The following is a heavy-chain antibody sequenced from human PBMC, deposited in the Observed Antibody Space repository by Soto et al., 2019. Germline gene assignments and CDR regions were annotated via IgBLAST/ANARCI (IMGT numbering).Heavy chain of an antibody. CDR2: INAGNSKT. V-gene: IGHV1-3*01. Sequence: QVHFVQSGAEVKKPGASVKVSCKASGYTFSGHAIHWLRQAPGQRPEWMGWINAGNSKTYYSEKFEGRVTFTRDTIATTANMKLTSLTSEDTAVYYCGRDQSGTGYYVDWFDPWGQGTLVTVSS. CDR1: GYTFSGHA. D-gene: IGHD3-10*02. CDR3: GRDQSGTGYYVDWFDP. J-gene: IGHJ5*02.